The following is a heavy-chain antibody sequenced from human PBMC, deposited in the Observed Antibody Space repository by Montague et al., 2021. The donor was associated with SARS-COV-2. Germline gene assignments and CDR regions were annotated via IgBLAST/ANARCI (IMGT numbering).Heavy chain of an antibody. CDR2: IYDGGGA. Sequence: SETLSLTCTVSGGSISSYYWSWLRRPPGKGLEWIAYIYDGGGANYNPSLGSRVTISIDTSKNQLSLKLNSVTAADTAVYYCVRDHPYGGPRGAFDIWGQGTLVTVSS. V-gene: IGHV4-59*01. D-gene: IGHD4/OR15-4a*01. CDR1: GGSISSYY. J-gene: IGHJ3*02. CDR3: VRDHPYGGPRGAFDI.